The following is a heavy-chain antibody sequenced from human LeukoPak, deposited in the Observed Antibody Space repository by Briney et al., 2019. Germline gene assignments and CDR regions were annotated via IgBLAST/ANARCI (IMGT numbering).Heavy chain of an antibody. V-gene: IGHV3-7*01. CDR3: ARVRGSSSPFDY. D-gene: IGHD6-6*01. Sequence: GGSLRLSCSASGFTFSSYWMSWVRQAPGRGLEWVANIKQDGSEKYYVDSVRGRFTISRDNAKNSLYLQMNSLRAEDTAVYYCARVRGSSSPFDYWGQGTLVTVSS. J-gene: IGHJ4*02. CDR1: GFTFSSYW. CDR2: IKQDGSEK.